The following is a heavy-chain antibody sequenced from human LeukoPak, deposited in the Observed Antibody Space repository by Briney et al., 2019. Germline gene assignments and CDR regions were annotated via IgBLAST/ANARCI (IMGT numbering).Heavy chain of an antibody. CDR2: IYHSGST. CDR3: SREGRWLQLGFDY. D-gene: IGHD5-24*01. CDR1: GYSISSGYY. Sequence: SETLSLTCTVSGYSISSGYYWGWIRQPPGKGLEWIGSIYHSGSTYYNPSLKSRVTISVDTSKSQFSLKLSSVTAADTAVYFCSREGRWLQLGFDYWGRGTLVTVSS. V-gene: IGHV4-38-2*02. J-gene: IGHJ4*02.